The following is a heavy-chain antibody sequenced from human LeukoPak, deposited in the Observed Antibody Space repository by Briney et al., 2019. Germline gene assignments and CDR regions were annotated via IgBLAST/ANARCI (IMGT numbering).Heavy chain of an antibody. D-gene: IGHD3-10*01. Sequence: KASETLSLTCTVSGGSISSSSYYWGWIRQPPGKGLEWIGSIYYSGSTYYNPSLKSRVTISVDTSKNQFFMKLSSVTAADTAVYYCARDATGMGNYFDYWGQGTLDTVSS. CDR2: IYYSGST. V-gene: IGHV4-39*07. J-gene: IGHJ4*02. CDR1: GGSISSSSYY. CDR3: ARDATGMGNYFDY.